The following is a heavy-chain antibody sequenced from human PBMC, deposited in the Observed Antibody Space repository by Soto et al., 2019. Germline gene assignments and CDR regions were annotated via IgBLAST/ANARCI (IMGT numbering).Heavy chain of an antibody. V-gene: IGHV4-59*01. CDR3: ARTRSGDYYYDY. J-gene: IGHJ4*02. D-gene: IGHD2-21*02. CDR1: GASIISYF. Sequence: KPSETLSLTCTVSGASIISYFWSWIRQTPGKGLELIGYIYYNENTNYNPSLKSRVTISLDTSKNQFSLKLTSVTSADTAVYYCARTRSGDYYYDYWGLGTLVTVSS. CDR2: IYYNENT.